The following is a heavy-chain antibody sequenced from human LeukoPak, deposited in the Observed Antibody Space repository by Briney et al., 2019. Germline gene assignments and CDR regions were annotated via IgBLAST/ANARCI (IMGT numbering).Heavy chain of an antibody. CDR3: ARVNIVGATFLDAFDI. J-gene: IGHJ3*02. CDR1: GGSISSYY. Sequence: PSGSLSLTCTVSGGSISSYYWSWIRQPPGKGLEWIGDIYYSGSTNYNPSPTSRGFISVDTSNNQSPLKQSTVPAADAAVDYCARVNIVGATFLDAFDIWGQGTMVTVSS. V-gene: IGHV4-59*01. D-gene: IGHD1-26*01. CDR2: IYYSGST.